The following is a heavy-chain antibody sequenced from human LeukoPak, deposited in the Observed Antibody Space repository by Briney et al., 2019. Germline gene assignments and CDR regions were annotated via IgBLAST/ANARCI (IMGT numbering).Heavy chain of an antibody. J-gene: IGHJ4*02. CDR3: ARVPSQPYDFWSGSPSDY. Sequence: KPGGSLRLSCAASGFTFSSYSMNWVRQAPGKGLEWVSSISSSSSYIYYADSVKGRFTISRDNAKNSLYLQMNSLRAEDTAVYYRARVPSQPYDFWSGSPSDYWGQGTLVTVSS. CDR2: ISSSSSYI. CDR1: GFTFSSYS. D-gene: IGHD3-3*01. V-gene: IGHV3-21*01.